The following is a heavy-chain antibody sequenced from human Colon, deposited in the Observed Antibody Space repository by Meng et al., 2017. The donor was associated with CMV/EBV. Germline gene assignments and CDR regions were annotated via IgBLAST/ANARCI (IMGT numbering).Heavy chain of an antibody. V-gene: IGHV1-18*01. CDR2: ISPYNGNI. Sequence: ASVKVSCKTSGYLFSNYAVSWVRQAPGQGLEWMGWISPYNGNIYLGQKFQGRVTLTTDTPTTTAYLEVRGLTSDDTAVYYCARDEGYDASGVTHDHWGQGTRVTVSS. CDR3: ARDEGYDASGVTHDH. D-gene: IGHD3-10*01. J-gene: IGHJ5*02. CDR1: GYLFSNYA.